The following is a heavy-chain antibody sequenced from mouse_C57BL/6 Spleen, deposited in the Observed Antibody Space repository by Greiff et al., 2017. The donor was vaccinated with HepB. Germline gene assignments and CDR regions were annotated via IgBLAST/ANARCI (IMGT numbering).Heavy chain of an antibody. Sequence: VQGVESGPELVKPGASVKISCKASGYAFSSSWMNWVKQRPGKGLEWIGRIYPGDGDTNYNGKFKGKATLTADKSSSTAYMQLSSLTSEDSAVYFCARSLYDLYFDYWGQGTTLTVSS. CDR2: IYPGDGDT. J-gene: IGHJ2*01. CDR3: ARSLYDLYFDY. D-gene: IGHD2-3*01. CDR1: GYAFSSSW. V-gene: IGHV1-82*01.